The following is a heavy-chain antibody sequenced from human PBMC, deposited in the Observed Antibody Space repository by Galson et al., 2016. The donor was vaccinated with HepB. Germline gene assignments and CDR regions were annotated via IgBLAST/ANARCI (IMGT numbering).Heavy chain of an antibody. D-gene: IGHD2-2*01. CDR1: GGTFSSYA. J-gene: IGHJ5*02. Sequence: QSGAEVKKPGESLKISCKASGGTFSSYAISWVRQAPGQGLEWMGGIIPLFGTANYAQKFQGRVTITADESTSTAYMELSSLRSEDTAVYYCTRVSRAYQLPGSGRFDPWGQGTLVTVSS. V-gene: IGHV1-69*01. CDR2: IIPLFGTA. CDR3: TRVSRAYQLPGSGRFDP.